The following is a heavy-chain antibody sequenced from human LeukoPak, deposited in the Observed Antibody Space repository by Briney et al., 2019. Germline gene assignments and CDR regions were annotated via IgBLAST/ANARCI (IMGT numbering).Heavy chain of an antibody. V-gene: IGHV4-59*12. CDR1: GGSISNYY. CDR2: IYYTGSA. Sequence: SETLSLTCTVSGGSISNYYWSWIRQPPGKAMEWIGYIYYTGSANYNPHLESRVTLSVDTSKNQFSLKLSSVTAADTAVYYCARGGGPASNWLDPWGQGTLVTVSS. CDR3: ARGGGPASNWLDP. J-gene: IGHJ5*02.